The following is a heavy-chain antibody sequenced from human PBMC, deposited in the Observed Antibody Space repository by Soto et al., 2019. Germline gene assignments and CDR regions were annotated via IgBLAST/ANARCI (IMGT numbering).Heavy chain of an antibody. D-gene: IGHD5-18*01. CDR3: AKVIGPHSYGPYYFAY. CDR2: ISGSGGST. CDR1: GFTFSSYA. Sequence: GGSLRLSCAASGFTFSSYAMSWVRQAPGKGLEWVSAISGSGGSTYYADSVKGRFTISRDNSKNTLYLQMNSLRAEDTAVYYCAKVIGPHSYGPYYFAYWGQGTLVTVSS. J-gene: IGHJ4*02. V-gene: IGHV3-23*01.